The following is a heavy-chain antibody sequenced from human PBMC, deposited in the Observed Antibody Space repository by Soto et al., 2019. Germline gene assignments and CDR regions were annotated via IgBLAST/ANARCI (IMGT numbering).Heavy chain of an antibody. V-gene: IGHV3-23*01. Sequence: PGGSLRLSCVASRFSFISYEMSWVRQAAGKGLERVSRVSLTGDRTNYAGSVKGRFTVSRDNFKNTLYLEMDSLRPEDTAIYYCARGGGYCTPTSCAIDSWGRGTPVTVSS. CDR1: RFSFISYE. CDR2: VSLTGDRT. D-gene: IGHD2-8*01. CDR3: ARGGGYCTPTSCAIDS. J-gene: IGHJ4*02.